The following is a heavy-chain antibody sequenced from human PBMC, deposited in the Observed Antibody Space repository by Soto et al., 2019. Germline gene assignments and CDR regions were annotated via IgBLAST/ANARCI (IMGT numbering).Heavy chain of an antibody. J-gene: IGHJ3*02. D-gene: IGHD4-17*01. CDR3: ARQYGDYVRGAFDI. V-gene: IGHV4-59*01. Sequence: QVQLQESGPGLVKPSETLSLTCTVSGGSISSYYWSWIRQPPGKGLEWIGYIYYSGSTNYNPSLKSRVTISVDTSKNQFSLKLSCVTAADTAVYYCARQYGDYVRGAFDIWGQGTMVTVSS. CDR2: IYYSGST. CDR1: GGSISSYY.